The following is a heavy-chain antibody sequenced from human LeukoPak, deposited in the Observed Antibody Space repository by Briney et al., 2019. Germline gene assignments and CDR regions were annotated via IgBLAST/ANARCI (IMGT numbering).Heavy chain of an antibody. D-gene: IGHD2-15*01. CDR2: ISAYNGNT. CDR3: ARDQSVGYCSGGSCYSGFDP. V-gene: IGHV1-18*01. J-gene: IGHJ5*02. Sequence: ALVKVSCKASGYTFTSYGISWVRQAPGQGLEWMGWISAYNGNTNYAQKLQGRVTMTTDTSTSTAYMELRSLRSDDTAVYYCARDQSVGYCSGGSCYSGFDPWGQGTLVTVSS. CDR1: GYTFTSYG.